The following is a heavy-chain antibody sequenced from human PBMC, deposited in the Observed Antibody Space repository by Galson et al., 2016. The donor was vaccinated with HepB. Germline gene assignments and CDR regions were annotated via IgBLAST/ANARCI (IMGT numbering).Heavy chain of an antibody. J-gene: IGHJ3*02. Sequence: SLRLSCAGSGFTFRNYHMNWVRQTPGKGLEWVSSISSGSAYKYYADSVKGRFSFFRDNAKNSLYLQMNSLRVVDTAVYYCARPRDNYGHAIDIWGQGTMVTVSS. D-gene: IGHD3-10*01. CDR3: ARPRDNYGHAIDI. V-gene: IGHV3-21*01. CDR2: ISSGSAYK. CDR1: GFTFRNYH.